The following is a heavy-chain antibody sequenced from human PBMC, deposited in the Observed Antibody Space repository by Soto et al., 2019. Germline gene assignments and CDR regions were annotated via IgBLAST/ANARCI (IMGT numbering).Heavy chain of an antibody. CDR2: IRSKAYGGTT. Sequence: GGSLRLSCTASGFTFGDYAMSWFRQAPGKGLEWVGFIRSKAYGGTTEYAASVKGRFTISRDDSKSIAYLQMNSLKTEDTAVYYCTRDGGYCSGGSCYSDYWRQGTLVTVSS. CDR3: TRDGGYCSGGSCYSDY. CDR1: GFTFGDYA. V-gene: IGHV3-49*03. D-gene: IGHD2-15*01. J-gene: IGHJ4*02.